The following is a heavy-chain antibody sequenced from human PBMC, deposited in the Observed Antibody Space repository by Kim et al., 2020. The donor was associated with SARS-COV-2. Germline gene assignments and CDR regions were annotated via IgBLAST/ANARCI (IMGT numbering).Heavy chain of an antibody. V-gene: IGHV3-11*05. Sequence: GGSLRLSCAASGFTFSDYYMSWIRQAPGKGLEWVSYISSSSSYTNYADSVKGRFTISRDNAKNSLYLQMNSLRAEDTAVYYCARDWDGDNYGMDVWGQGTTVTVSS. D-gene: IGHD4-17*01. CDR3: ARDWDGDNYGMDV. CDR2: ISSSSSYT. CDR1: GFTFSDYY. J-gene: IGHJ6*02.